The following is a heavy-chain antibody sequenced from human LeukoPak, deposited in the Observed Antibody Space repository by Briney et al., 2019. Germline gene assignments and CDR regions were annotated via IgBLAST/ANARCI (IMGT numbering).Heavy chain of an antibody. D-gene: IGHD3-10*01. V-gene: IGHV4-30-4*01. J-gene: IGHJ4*02. CDR1: GGSISSGDYY. Sequence: TLSLTCTVSGGSISSGDYYWSWIRQPPGKGLEWIGYVYYSGSTYYNPSLKSRVTISVDTSKNQFSLKLSSVTAADTAVYYCARDDWVYGSGSYWGQGTLVTVSS. CDR2: VYYSGST. CDR3: ARDDWVYGSGSY.